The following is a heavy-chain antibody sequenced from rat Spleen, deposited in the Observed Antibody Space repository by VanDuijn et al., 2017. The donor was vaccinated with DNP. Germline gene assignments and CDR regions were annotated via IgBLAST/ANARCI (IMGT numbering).Heavy chain of an antibody. CDR3: ARGSTSIYWYFDF. Sequence: EVQLVGSGGDLVQPGRSLKLSCVASGFTFSNYYMAWVRQAPKKGLEWVAAISPSGSRTYYPDSVKGRFTISRDDAKSGLYLQMNSLKSEDTATYYCARGSTSIYWYFDFWGPGTMVAVSS. CDR2: ISPSGSRT. D-gene: IGHD3-1*01. CDR1: GFTFSNYY. J-gene: IGHJ1*01. V-gene: IGHV5-25*01.